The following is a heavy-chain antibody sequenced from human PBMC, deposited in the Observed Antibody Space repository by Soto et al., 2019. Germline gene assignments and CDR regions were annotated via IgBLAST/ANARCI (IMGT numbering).Heavy chain of an antibody. V-gene: IGHV3-30*19. J-gene: IGHJ1*01. D-gene: IGHD3-16*01. CDR3: ARWGTTGGLDV. CDR1: GFTFRSYV. CDR2: TSYDGSDK. Sequence: ESGGGVVQPGTSLRVSCVGSGFTFRSYVIHWVRQAPGKGLEWVALTSYDGSDKYYGDSVRGRFTISGDNSRNTVDLQMDSLRLEDTALYYCARWGTTGGLDVWGQGTLVSVSS.